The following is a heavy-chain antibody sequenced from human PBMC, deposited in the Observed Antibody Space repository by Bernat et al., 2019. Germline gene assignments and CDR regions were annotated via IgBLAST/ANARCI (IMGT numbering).Heavy chain of an antibody. V-gene: IGHV1-2*04. Sequence: QVQLVQSGAEVKKPGASVKVSCKASGYTFTGYYLHLVRQAPGQGLEWLGWINPNSGGTNYAQKFQGWVTMTRDTSISTAYMELSRLRSDDTAVYYCARELLGDYDILTGYYNGPSFDYWGQGTLVTVSS. D-gene: IGHD3-9*01. J-gene: IGHJ4*02. CDR2: INPNSGGT. CDR1: GYTFTGYY. CDR3: ARELLGDYDILTGYYNGPSFDY.